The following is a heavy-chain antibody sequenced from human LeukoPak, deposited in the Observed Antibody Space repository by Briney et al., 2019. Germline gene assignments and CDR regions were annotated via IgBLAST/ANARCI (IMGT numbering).Heavy chain of an antibody. Sequence: ASVKASCKASGYTFTSYYMHWVRQAPGQGLEWMGIINPSGGSTSYAQKFQGRVTMTRDTSTSTVYMELSSLRSEDTAVYYCARDIGYDSSGYYYRTFDPWGQGTLVTVSS. V-gene: IGHV1-46*01. CDR2: INPSGGST. D-gene: IGHD3-22*01. J-gene: IGHJ5*02. CDR3: ARDIGYDSSGYYYRTFDP. CDR1: GYTFTSYY.